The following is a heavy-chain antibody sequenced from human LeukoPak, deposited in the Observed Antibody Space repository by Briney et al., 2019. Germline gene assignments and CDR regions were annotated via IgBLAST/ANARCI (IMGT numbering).Heavy chain of an antibody. CDR1: GFTFSSYS. Sequence: GGSLRLSCAASGFTFSSYSMNWVRQAPGRGLEWVSFISSGSSFIYYADSVKGRFTISRDNAKNSLYLQMNSLRAEDTAVYYCARTYYYDSSEYDAFDIWGQGTMVTVSS. CDR3: ARTYYYDSSEYDAFDI. CDR2: ISSGSSFI. D-gene: IGHD3-22*01. V-gene: IGHV3-21*01. J-gene: IGHJ3*02.